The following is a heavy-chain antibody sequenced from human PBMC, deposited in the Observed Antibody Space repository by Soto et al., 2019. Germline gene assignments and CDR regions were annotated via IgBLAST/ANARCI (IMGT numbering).Heavy chain of an antibody. V-gene: IGHV3-21*01. J-gene: IGHJ6*02. Sequence: GGSLRLSCAAYGFTFSSYSMNWVRQAPGKGLEWVSSISSSSSYIYYADSVKGRFTISRDNAKNSLYLQMNSLRAEDTAVYYCARVGGYCSGGSCYPDYYYYGMDVWGQGTTVTVSS. CDR2: ISSSSSYI. CDR3: ARVGGYCSGGSCYPDYYYYGMDV. CDR1: GFTFSSYS. D-gene: IGHD2-15*01.